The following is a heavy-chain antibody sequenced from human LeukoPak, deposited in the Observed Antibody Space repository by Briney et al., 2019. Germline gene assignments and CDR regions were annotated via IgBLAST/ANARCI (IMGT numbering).Heavy chain of an antibody. J-gene: IGHJ4*02. V-gene: IGHV3-23*01. Sequence: GGSLRLSCAASGFTFSSYAMSWFRQAPGKGLEWVSAISGSGGSTYYADSVKGRFTISRDNSKNTLYLQMNSPRAEDTAVYYCAKAPIAVAGTSNYFDYWGQGTLVTVSS. D-gene: IGHD6-19*01. CDR3: AKAPIAVAGTSNYFDY. CDR2: ISGSGGST. CDR1: GFTFSSYA.